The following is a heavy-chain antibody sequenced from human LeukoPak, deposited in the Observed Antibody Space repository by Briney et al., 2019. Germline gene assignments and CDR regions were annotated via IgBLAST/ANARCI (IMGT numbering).Heavy chain of an antibody. J-gene: IGHJ1*01. CDR3: ARGYCSGGSCYSVGNFQH. D-gene: IGHD2-15*01. Sequence: ASVKVSCKASGYTFTSYGISWVRQAHGQGLEWMGWISAYNGNTNYAQKLQGRVTMTTDTSTSTAYMELRSLRSDDTAVYYCARGYCSGGSCYSVGNFQHWGQGTLVTVSS. CDR1: GYTFTSYG. CDR2: ISAYNGNT. V-gene: IGHV1-18*01.